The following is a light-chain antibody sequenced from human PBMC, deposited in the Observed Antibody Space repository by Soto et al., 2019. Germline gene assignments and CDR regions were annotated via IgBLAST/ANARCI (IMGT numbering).Light chain of an antibody. CDR3: LQDNSYPYT. V-gene: IGKV1-6*01. CDR1: QGIRSD. Sequence: AIQMTQSPSSLSASVGDRVTITCRASQGIRSDLTWCQQKPGKAPKLLIYDASSLQSGVPSRFSGSGSGTDFTLTISSLQPEDFATYYCLQDNSYPYTFGQGTKLEIK. CDR2: DAS. J-gene: IGKJ2*01.